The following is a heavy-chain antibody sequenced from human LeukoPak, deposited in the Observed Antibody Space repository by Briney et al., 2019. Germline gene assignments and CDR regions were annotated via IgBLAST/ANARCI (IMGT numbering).Heavy chain of an antibody. CDR2: SKNKVNSYTT. CDR1: GFTFSDHY. V-gene: IGHV3-72*01. D-gene: IGHD4-23*01. CDR3: RSTAVMQEFDF. Sequence: GGSLRLSCAASGFTFSDHYMDWVRQAPGKGLEWVGRSKNKVNSYTTEYAASVKGRFTISRDDSKNSLYLQMSGLKTEDTAVYYCRSTAVMQEFDFWGQGTLVTVSS. J-gene: IGHJ4*02.